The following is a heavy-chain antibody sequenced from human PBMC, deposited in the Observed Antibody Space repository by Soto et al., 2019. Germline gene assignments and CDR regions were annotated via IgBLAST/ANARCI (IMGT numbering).Heavy chain of an antibody. D-gene: IGHD3-16*01. CDR2: IIPGNGNT. J-gene: IGHJ4*02. Sequence: SAEASWDACRETLAVCALHWVRQSPGQRLEWMGSIIPGNGNTGYSQKFQGRVTFISDTSASTAYVEASRLSSQDTALYYSAREVQLGGYYFDYWRQGTLVTVSS. V-gene: IGHV1-3*01. CDR1: RETLAVCA. CDR3: AREVQLGGYYFDY.